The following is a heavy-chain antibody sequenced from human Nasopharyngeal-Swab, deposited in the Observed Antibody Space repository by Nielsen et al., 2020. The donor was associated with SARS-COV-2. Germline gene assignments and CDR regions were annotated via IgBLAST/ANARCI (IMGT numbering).Heavy chain of an antibody. V-gene: IGHV4-39*01. D-gene: IGHD1-26*01. J-gene: IGHJ4*02. CDR3: ATPWELSAY. Sequence: WIRQPPGKGLEWIGSIYHSGSTYYNPSLKSRVTISVDTSKNQFSLKLSSVTAADTAVYYCATPWELSAYWGQGTRVTVSS. CDR2: IYHSGST.